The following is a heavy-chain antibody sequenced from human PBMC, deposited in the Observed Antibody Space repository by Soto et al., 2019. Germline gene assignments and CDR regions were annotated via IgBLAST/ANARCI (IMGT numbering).Heavy chain of an antibody. CDR2: IYHSGIT. Sequence: SETLSLTCAVSGGSISSGGYSWSWIRQPPGKGLEWIGYIYHSGITYYNPSLKSRVTISVDRSKNQFSLKLSSVTAADTAVYYCARGQVVAAQHWGQGTLVTVSS. J-gene: IGHJ4*02. D-gene: IGHD2-15*01. CDR1: GGSISSGGYS. V-gene: IGHV4-30-2*01. CDR3: ARGQVVAAQH.